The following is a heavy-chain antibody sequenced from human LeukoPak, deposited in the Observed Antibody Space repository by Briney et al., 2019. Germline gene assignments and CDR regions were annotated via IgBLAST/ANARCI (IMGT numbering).Heavy chain of an antibody. CDR1: GFTFSSYW. Sequence: GGSLRLSCVCSGFTFSSYWMHWVRQAPGKGLEGVAHTKRDGNEKNYVDSVRGRFSISRDNAKNSLYLQMDSLRAEDTAVYYCAKEGAYPIITYDPWGQGALVTVSS. CDR3: AKEGAYPIITYDP. J-gene: IGHJ5*02. D-gene: IGHD3-10*01. V-gene: IGHV3-7*01. CDR2: TKRDGNEK.